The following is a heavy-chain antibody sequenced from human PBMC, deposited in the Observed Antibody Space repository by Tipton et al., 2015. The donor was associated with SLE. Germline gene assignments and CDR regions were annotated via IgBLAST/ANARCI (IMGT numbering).Heavy chain of an antibody. CDR1: GFTFFTYA. CDR3: ARGGYCSGGSCYPEYFHH. Sequence: LRLSCAASGFTFFTYAMHWVRQAPGKGLEWIGEINHSGSTYYNPSLKSRVTISVDTSNKQFSLKLSSVTAADTAVYYCARGGYCSGGSCYPEYFHHWGQGTLVTVSS. V-gene: IGHV4-34*01. J-gene: IGHJ1*01. D-gene: IGHD2-15*01. CDR2: INHSGST.